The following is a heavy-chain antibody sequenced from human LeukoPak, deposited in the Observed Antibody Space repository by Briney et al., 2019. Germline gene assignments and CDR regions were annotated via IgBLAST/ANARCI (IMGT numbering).Heavy chain of an antibody. J-gene: IGHJ4*02. CDR1: GYSFTSYW. CDR2: IDPSDSYT. CDR3: ARLHYHYDSSGYFPDY. V-gene: IGHV5-10-1*01. Sequence: GESLKISCQGSGYSFTSYWISWVRPMPGKGLEWMGTIDPSDSYTNYSPSFQGHVTISADKSISTASLQWSSLKASDTAMYYCARLHYHYDSSGYFPDYWGQGTLVTVSS. D-gene: IGHD3-22*01.